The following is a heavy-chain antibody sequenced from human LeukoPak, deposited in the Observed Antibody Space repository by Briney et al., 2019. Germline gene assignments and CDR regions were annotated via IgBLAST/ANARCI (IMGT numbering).Heavy chain of an antibody. CDR3: ARVRYYDSSGYSLDAFDI. J-gene: IGHJ3*02. D-gene: IGHD3-22*01. V-gene: IGHV1-18*01. CDR2: ISAYNGNT. Sequence: ASVKVSCKASGYTFTSYGISWVRQAPGQGLEWMGWISAYNGNTNYAQKLQGRVTMTTDTSTSTAYMELRSLRSDDTAVYYCARVRYYDSSGYSLDAFDIWGQGTMVTVSS. CDR1: GYTFTSYG.